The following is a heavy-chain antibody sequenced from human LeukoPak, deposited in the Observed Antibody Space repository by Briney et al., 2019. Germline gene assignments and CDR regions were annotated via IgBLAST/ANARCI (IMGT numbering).Heavy chain of an antibody. CDR1: GFTFSSYG. J-gene: IGHJ4*02. CDR2: IRYDGSNK. D-gene: IGHD1-26*01. V-gene: IGHV3-30*02. CDR3: AALVGAAFDY. Sequence: GGSLRLSCAASGFTFSSYGMHWVRQAPGKGLERVAFIRYDGSNKYYADSVKGRFTISRDNSKNTLYLQMNSLRAEDTAVYYCAALVGAAFDYWGQGTLVTVSS.